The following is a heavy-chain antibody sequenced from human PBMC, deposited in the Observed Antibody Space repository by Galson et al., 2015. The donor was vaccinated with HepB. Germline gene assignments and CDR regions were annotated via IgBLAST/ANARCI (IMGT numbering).Heavy chain of an antibody. V-gene: IGHV3-30*04. J-gene: IGHJ4*02. CDR1: GFTFSSYA. Sequence: SLRLSCAASGFTFSSYAMHWVRQAPGKGLEWMTFISHDGIKKDYADSVRGRFSVSRDNTKNTLFLQMDSLRAEDTALYYCATMNRPITFFGVVALEFWGLGTLVTVSS. CDR2: ISHDGIKK. CDR3: ATMNRPITFFGVVALEF. D-gene: IGHD3-3*01.